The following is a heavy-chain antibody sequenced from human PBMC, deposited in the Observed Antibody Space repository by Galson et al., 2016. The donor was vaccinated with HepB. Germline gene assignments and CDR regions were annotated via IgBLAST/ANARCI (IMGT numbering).Heavy chain of an antibody. CDR3: AREGAFTYYDILTGYSPPDAFDV. V-gene: IGHV3-23*01. CDR2: ISGSGGTT. D-gene: IGHD3-9*01. Sequence: SLRLSCAASGFTFSSFAINWVRQAPGKGLEWVSGISGSGGTTYHADSVKGRFHISRDNSKNTLYLQMNSLRAEDTAVYYCAREGAFTYYDILTGYSPPDAFDVWGQGTMVTVSS. J-gene: IGHJ3*01. CDR1: GFTFSSFA.